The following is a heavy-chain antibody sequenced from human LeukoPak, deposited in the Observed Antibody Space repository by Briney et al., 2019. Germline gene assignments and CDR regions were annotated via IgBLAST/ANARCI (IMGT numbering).Heavy chain of an antibody. CDR1: GFTFASSA. V-gene: IGHV1-58*01. CDR3: AAGLYPDSFNY. CDR2: IVVGSGNT. Sequence: SVKVSCKASGFTFASSAVRWVRQARGQRLEWIGWIVVGSGNTNYAQKFQERVTITRDMSASTAYMELSSLRSEDTAVYYCAAGLYPDSFNYWGQGTLVTVSS. J-gene: IGHJ4*02. D-gene: IGHD3-16*02.